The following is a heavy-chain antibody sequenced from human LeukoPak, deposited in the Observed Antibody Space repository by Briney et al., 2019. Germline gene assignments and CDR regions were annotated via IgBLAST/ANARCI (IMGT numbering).Heavy chain of an antibody. CDR1: GFTFSSYG. J-gene: IGHJ5*02. V-gene: IGHV3-33*01. CDR3: ARDPQYYDILTGYYRGHNWFDP. D-gene: IGHD3-9*01. Sequence: GGSLRLSCAASGFTFSSYGMHWVRQAPGKGLEWVAVIWYDGSNKYYADSVKGRFTISRDNSMNTLYLQMNSLRAEDTAVYYCARDPQYYDILTGYYRGHNWFDPWGQGTLVTVSS. CDR2: IWYDGSNK.